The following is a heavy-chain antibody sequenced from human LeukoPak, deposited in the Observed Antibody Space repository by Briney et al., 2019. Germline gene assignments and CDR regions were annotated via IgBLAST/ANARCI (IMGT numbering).Heavy chain of an antibody. CDR3: AKLFGGRAMDV. D-gene: IGHD2-15*01. CDR2: INQSGST. CDR1: GGSFSGYY. Sequence: PSETLSLTXAVYGGSFSGYYWSWIRQSPGKGLEWIGEINQSGSTNYNPSLKSRVTISIDTSKNQFSLKLSSVTAADTAVYYCAKLFGGRAMDVWGKGTTVTVSS. J-gene: IGHJ6*03. V-gene: IGHV4-34*01.